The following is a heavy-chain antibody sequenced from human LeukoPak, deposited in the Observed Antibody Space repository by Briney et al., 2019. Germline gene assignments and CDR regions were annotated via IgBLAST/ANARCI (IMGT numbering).Heavy chain of an antibody. CDR1: GSSLSTSGVG. Sequence: SGPTLVNPTQTLTLTCTFSGSSLSTSGVGVGWIRQPPGKALEWLALIYWDDDKRYSPSLKSRLTITKDTSKNQVVLTMTNMDPVDTATYYCAHTSYYYGSGSQDFDYWGQGTLVTVSS. V-gene: IGHV2-5*02. D-gene: IGHD3-10*01. J-gene: IGHJ4*02. CDR3: AHTSYYYGSGSQDFDY. CDR2: IYWDDDK.